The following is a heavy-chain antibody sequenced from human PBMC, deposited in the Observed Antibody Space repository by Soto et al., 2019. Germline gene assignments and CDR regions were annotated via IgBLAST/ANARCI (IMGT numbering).Heavy chain of an antibody. D-gene: IGHD6-25*01. CDR1: GYTFTSYD. Sequence: GASVKVSCKASGYTFTSYDINWVRQATGQGLEWMGWMNPNSGNTGYAQKFHGSVTMTRNTSKSTAYMELSSLRSEDTAVYYCASERLQFYDYAFDFWRQGTMVTVSS. CDR3: ASERLQFYDYAFDF. V-gene: IGHV1-8*01. CDR2: MNPNSGNT. J-gene: IGHJ3*01.